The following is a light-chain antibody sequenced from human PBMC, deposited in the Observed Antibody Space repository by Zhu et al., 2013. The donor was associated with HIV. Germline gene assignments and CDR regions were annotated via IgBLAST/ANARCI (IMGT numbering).Light chain of an antibody. J-gene: IGKJ4*01. CDR3: QQYNNWPPLT. CDR1: QSVSSN. V-gene: IGKV3-15*01. CDR2: GAS. Sequence: EVVLTQSPVTLAGFPGDRVTLSCRASQSVSSNLAWYQQKPGQAPRLLIYGASTRATGIPARFSGSGSGTQFTLTISSLQSEDFAVYYCQQYNNWPPLTFGGGTKVEIK.